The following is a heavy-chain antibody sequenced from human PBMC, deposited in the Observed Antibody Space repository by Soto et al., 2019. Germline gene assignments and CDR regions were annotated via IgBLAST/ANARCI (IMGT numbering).Heavy chain of an antibody. J-gene: IGHJ4*02. CDR3: AREGRGKKAGYNGLVSLGY. Sequence: SVKVSCKVSGSRFSNYVISWARQGPVHGLDRLGRIIPIFNSTKYAQNFQGRVTITADKSTSTASLELSSLRSDDTAVYFCAREGRGKKAGYNGLVSLGYWGQGTLVTVSS. CDR2: IIPIFNST. V-gene: IGHV1-69*06. CDR1: GSRFSNYV. D-gene: IGHD2-2*02.